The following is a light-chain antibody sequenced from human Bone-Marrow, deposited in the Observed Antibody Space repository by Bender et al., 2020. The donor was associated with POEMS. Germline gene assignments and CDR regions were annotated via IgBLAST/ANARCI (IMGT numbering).Light chain of an antibody. Sequence: SKRPSGVPDRFSGSKSGNTASLTVSGLQAEDEADYYCASYQGTDSIVVFGGGTRLTVL. V-gene: IGLV2-8*01. CDR2: S. J-gene: IGLJ2*01. CDR3: ASYQGTDSIVV.